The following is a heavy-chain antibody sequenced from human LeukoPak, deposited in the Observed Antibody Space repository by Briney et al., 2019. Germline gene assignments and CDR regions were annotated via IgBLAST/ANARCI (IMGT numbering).Heavy chain of an antibody. D-gene: IGHD2-2*01. CDR3: ANLLGYCSSTSCSAIQGS. V-gene: IGHV3-30*02. CDR1: GFTFSSYG. J-gene: IGHJ5*02. CDR2: IRYDGSNK. Sequence: GGSLRLSCAASGFTFSSYGMHWVRQAPGKGLEWVAFIRYDGSNKYYADSVKGRFTISRDNSKNTLYLQMNSLRAEDTAVYYCANLLGYCSSTSCSAIQGSWGQGTLVTVSS.